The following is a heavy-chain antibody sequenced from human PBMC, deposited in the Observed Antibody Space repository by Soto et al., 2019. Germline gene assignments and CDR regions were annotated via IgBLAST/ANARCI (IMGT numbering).Heavy chain of an antibody. Sequence: PGGSLRLSCAASGFSFNTYSMYWVRQAPGKGLEWVSYIFVTSTTIYYADSVKGRFTVSRDNTQNSLFLLMNSLRAEDTAIYYCARDKDWAFDYWGQGTLVTVSS. J-gene: IGHJ4*02. CDR3: ARDKDWAFDY. D-gene: IGHD3-9*01. V-gene: IGHV3-48*04. CDR2: IFVTSTTI. CDR1: GFSFNTYS.